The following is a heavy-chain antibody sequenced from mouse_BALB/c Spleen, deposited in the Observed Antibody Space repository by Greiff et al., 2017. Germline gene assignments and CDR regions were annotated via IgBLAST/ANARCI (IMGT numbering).Heavy chain of an antibody. CDR3: ARDFHYGSSPYAMDY. D-gene: IGHD1-1*01. J-gene: IGHJ4*01. Sequence: VKLVESGPGLVAPSQSLSITCTVSGFSLTSYGVHWVRQPPGKGLEWLGVIWAGGSTNYNSALMSRLSISKDNSKSQVFLKMNSLQTDDTAMYYCARDFHYGSSPYAMDYWGQGTSVTVSS. V-gene: IGHV2-9*02. CDR2: IWAGGST. CDR1: GFSLTSYG.